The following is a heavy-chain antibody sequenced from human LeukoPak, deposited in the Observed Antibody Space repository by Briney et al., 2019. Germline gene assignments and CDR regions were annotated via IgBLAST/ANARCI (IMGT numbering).Heavy chain of an antibody. Sequence: GGSLRLSCAISGFSVSSKYMSWVRQAPGKGPEWVSVLYNDGSTYYADSVKGRFTISRDNSKNTLFLQMNSLRAEDTAVYYCARSGGVITVAPFDCWGQGSLVTVSS. D-gene: IGHD4-23*01. CDR3: ARSGGVITVAPFDC. J-gene: IGHJ4*02. V-gene: IGHV3-53*01. CDR1: GFSVSSKY. CDR2: LYNDGST.